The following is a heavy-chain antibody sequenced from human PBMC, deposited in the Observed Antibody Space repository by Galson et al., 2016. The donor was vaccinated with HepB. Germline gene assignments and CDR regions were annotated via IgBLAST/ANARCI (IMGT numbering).Heavy chain of an antibody. CDR2: IGSGSTTI. CDR1: GFTFSTYS. V-gene: IGHV3-48*01. D-gene: IGHD6-19*01. CDR3: ARTTQTSGWYNAEHHFYDDVMVV. Sequence: SLRLSCAVSGFTFSTYSMNWVRQAPGKGLEWVSYIGSGSTTIYYADSVKGRFTISRDNAKNSLYLQMNSLRGDDTAVYYCARTTQTSGWYNAEHHFYDDVMVVWGQGTAVTVSS. J-gene: IGHJ6*02.